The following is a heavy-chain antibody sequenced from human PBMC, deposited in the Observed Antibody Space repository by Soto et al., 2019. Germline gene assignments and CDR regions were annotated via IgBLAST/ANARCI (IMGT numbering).Heavy chain of an antibody. J-gene: IGHJ6*02. CDR3: ARVFGFGGMDV. Sequence: PSETLSLTCTVSGGSISSGGYYWSWIRQHPGKGLEWIGYIYYSGSSYYNPSLKSRVTISVDTSKNQFSLKLSSVTAADTAVYYCARVFGFGGMDVWGQGTTVTVSS. V-gene: IGHV4-31*03. CDR2: IYYSGSS. D-gene: IGHD3-10*01. CDR1: GGSISSGGYY.